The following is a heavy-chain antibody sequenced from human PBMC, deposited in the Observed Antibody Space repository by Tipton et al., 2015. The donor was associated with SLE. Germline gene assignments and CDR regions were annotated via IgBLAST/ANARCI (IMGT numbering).Heavy chain of an antibody. Sequence: TLSLTCTVSGGSISSSSYYWGWIRQPPGKGLEWIGSIYYSGSTYYNPSLKSRVTISVDTSKNQFSLKLSSVTAADTAVYYCAREGGSSGWSGRWFDPWDQGTLVTVSS. J-gene: IGHJ5*02. D-gene: IGHD6-19*01. CDR3: AREGGSSGWSGRWFDP. V-gene: IGHV4-39*07. CDR1: GGSISSSSYY. CDR2: IYYSGST.